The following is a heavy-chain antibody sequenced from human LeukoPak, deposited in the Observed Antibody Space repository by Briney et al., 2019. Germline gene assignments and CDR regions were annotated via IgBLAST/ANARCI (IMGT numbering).Heavy chain of an antibody. Sequence: SETLSLTCTVSGGSISSSSYYWGWIRQPPGKGLEWIGCIYYSGSTYYNPSLKSRVTISVDTSKNQFSLKLSSVTAADTAVYYCARTTYYYDSSGYSWGQGTLVTVSS. V-gene: IGHV4-39*01. CDR2: IYYSGST. J-gene: IGHJ4*02. CDR3: ARTTYYYDSSGYS. D-gene: IGHD3-22*01. CDR1: GGSISSSSYY.